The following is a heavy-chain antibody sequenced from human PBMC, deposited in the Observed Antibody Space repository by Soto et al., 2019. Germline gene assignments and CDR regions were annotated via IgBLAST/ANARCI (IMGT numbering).Heavy chain of an antibody. CDR2: IIPIFGTA. Sequence: ASVKVSCKASGYTFTSYDISWVRQAPGQGLEWMGGIIPIFGTANYAQKFQGRVTITADESTSTAYMELSSLRSEDTAVYYCARSFYDYVWGSYPDFDYWGQGTLVTVSS. V-gene: IGHV1-69*13. J-gene: IGHJ4*02. CDR3: ARSFYDYVWGSYPDFDY. CDR1: GYTFTSYD. D-gene: IGHD3-16*02.